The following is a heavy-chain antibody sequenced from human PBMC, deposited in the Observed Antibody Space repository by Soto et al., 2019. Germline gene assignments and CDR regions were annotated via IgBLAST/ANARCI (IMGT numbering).Heavy chain of an antibody. D-gene: IGHD5-18*01. CDR1: GYRFSHYG. Sequence: XAVQVSCQAAGYRFSHYGISWVRQDTGQGLEWMGWIRGYNGNTHYEEKVQDRIKMTTDTSTSTTYLELRSLRSDDTAVYFGARDPGSGFGYSYAFAMDVWGQGTTVTVSS. V-gene: IGHV1-18*01. J-gene: IGHJ6*02. CDR3: ARDPGSGFGYSYAFAMDV. CDR2: IRGYNGNT.